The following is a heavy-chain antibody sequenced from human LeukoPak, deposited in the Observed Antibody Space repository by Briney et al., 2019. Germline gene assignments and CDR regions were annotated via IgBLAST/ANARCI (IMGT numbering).Heavy chain of an antibody. Sequence: GGSLRLSCAASGFTVSSSYMSWVRQAPGKGLGWVSVIYSGGSTYYADSVKGRFTISRDNSKNTLYLQMNSLRAEDTAVYYCARDSSSGWYHDYWGQGTLVTVSS. CDR2: IYSGGST. D-gene: IGHD6-19*01. CDR3: ARDSSSGWYHDY. J-gene: IGHJ4*02. CDR1: GFTVSSSY. V-gene: IGHV3-53*01.